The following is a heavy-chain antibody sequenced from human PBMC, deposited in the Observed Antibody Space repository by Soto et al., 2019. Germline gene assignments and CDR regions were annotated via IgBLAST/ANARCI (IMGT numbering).Heavy chain of an antibody. Sequence: ASVKVSCKASGYTFTGYYMHWVRQAPGQGLEWMGWINPNSGGTNYAQKFQGWVTMTRDTSISTAYMELSRLRSDDTAVYYCAIGWGDYCSSTSCYDYYGMDVWGQGTTVTVSS. J-gene: IGHJ6*02. CDR3: AIGWGDYCSSTSCYDYYGMDV. CDR2: INPNSGGT. V-gene: IGHV1-2*04. CDR1: GYTFTGYY. D-gene: IGHD2-2*01.